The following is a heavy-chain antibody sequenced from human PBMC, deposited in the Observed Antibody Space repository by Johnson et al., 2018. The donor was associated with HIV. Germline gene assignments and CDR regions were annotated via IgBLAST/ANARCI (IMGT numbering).Heavy chain of an antibody. CDR3: ARGLGDSSGYTDAFDI. J-gene: IGHJ3*02. Sequence: QVQLVESGGGLVQPGGSLRLSCAASGFTFSSYAMHWVRQAPGKGLEWVAVISYDGSNKYYADSVKGRFTISRDNSKNTLYLQMNSLRAEDTAVYYCARGLGDSSGYTDAFDIWGQGTMVTVSS. V-gene: IGHV3-30-3*01. D-gene: IGHD3-22*01. CDR2: ISYDGSNK. CDR1: GFTFSSYA.